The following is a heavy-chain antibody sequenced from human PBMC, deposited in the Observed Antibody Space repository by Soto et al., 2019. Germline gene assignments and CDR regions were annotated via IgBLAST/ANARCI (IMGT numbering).Heavy chain of an antibody. J-gene: IGHJ1*01. V-gene: IGHV4-34*01. D-gene: IGHD6-13*01. Sequence: SETLSLTCAVYGGSFSGYYWSWIRQPPGKGLEWIGEINHSGSTNYNPSLKSRVTISVDTSKNQFSLKLSSVTAADTAVYYCARAAGIEYFQHWGQGTLVTVSS. CDR1: GGSFSGYY. CDR3: ARAAGIEYFQH. CDR2: INHSGST.